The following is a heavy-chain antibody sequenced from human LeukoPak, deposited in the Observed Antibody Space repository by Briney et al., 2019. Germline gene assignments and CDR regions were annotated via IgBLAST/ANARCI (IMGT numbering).Heavy chain of an antibody. D-gene: IGHD4-23*01. J-gene: IGHJ4*02. V-gene: IGHV3-23*01. Sequence: GGSLRLSCAASGFTFGNYAMSWVRQAPGKGLEWVSFVTESGGRSYYADSVKGRFTLSRDNSKNMVNLQMNSLRPEDTAVYYCTKGTGGXSIYVHWGPGILVTVSS. CDR2: VTESGGRS. CDR1: GFTFGNYA. CDR3: TKGTGGXSIYVH.